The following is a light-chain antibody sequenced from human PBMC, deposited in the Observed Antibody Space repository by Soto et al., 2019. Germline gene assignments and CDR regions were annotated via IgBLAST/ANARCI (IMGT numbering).Light chain of an antibody. V-gene: IGKV3-15*01. CDR1: QSVXSN. CDR3: QQYKNGTRT. Sequence: IEMTQSPSTLSVSPGESATLSCRASQSVXSNFAWYQQKPGQAPRFLXDGASTMATGSPARFSGSGSGTEFTLTISSLQSEDFAVYYFQQYKNGTRTFGGGTKVDIK. J-gene: IGKJ4*02. CDR2: GAS.